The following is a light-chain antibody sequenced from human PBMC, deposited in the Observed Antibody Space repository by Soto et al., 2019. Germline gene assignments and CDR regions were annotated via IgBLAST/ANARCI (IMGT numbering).Light chain of an antibody. CDR1: QSVSSSY. J-gene: IGKJ2*01. Sequence: ESVLTQSPGTLSLSPGERATLSCRASQSVSSSYLAWYQQKPGQAPRLLIYDASSRATGIPDRFSGSGSGKYFTITIRRLQHEDFALYYCQQYSRSTGYTFGPGTKLEIK. V-gene: IGKV3-20*01. CDR2: DAS. CDR3: QQYSRSTGYT.